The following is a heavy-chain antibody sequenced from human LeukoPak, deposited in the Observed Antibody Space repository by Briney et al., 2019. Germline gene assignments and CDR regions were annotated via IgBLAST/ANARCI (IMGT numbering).Heavy chain of an antibody. J-gene: IGHJ4*02. D-gene: IGHD5-18*01. V-gene: IGHV3-33*06. Sequence: GESLKISCAASGFTFSGYGMHWVRQAPDKGLEWVAIIWYDGNNKYYADSVKGRFTISRDNSKNTLYLQMNSLRVEDTAVYYCAKDWGYTTMVNYYFDYWGQGALVTVSS. CDR3: AKDWGYTTMVNYYFDY. CDR1: GFTFSGYG. CDR2: IWYDGNNK.